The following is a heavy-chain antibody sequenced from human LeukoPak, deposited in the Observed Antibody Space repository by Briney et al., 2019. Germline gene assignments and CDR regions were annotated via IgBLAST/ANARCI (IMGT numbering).Heavy chain of an antibody. CDR2: IWYDGSNK. Sequence: GGSLRLSCAASGFTFSNFLMTWVRQAPGKGLEWVAVIWYDGSNKYYADSVKGRFTISRDNSKNTLYLQMNSLRAEDTAVYYCARVVHSSGWYEIDPWGQGTLVTVSS. V-gene: IGHV3-33*08. CDR3: ARVVHSSGWYEIDP. CDR1: GFTFSNFL. J-gene: IGHJ5*02. D-gene: IGHD6-19*01.